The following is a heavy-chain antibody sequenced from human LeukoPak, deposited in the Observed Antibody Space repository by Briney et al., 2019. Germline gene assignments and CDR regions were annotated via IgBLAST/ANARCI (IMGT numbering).Heavy chain of an antibody. CDR1: GYTFTGYY. J-gene: IGHJ6*02. V-gene: IGHV1-2*06. Sequence: ASVKVSCKASGYTFTGYYMHWVRQAPGQGLEWMGRINPNSGGTNYAQKFQGRVTMTRDTSISTAYMELSRLRSDDTAVYYCAREANCDFWSGYYNYYYGMDVWGQGTTVTVSS. CDR2: INPNSGGT. D-gene: IGHD3-3*01. CDR3: AREANCDFWSGYYNYYYGMDV.